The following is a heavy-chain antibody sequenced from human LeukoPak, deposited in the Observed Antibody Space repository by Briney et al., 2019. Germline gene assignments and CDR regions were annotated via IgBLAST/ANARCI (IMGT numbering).Heavy chain of an antibody. D-gene: IGHD3-22*01. CDR3: ARDGLDYYDSSGYYYVFDY. V-gene: IGHV3-11*01. Sequence: PGGSLKLSWAAPGFTFIDYNMSWIRQAPGKGLEGFYKFSSRGSTIYYADSVKGRFTISRDNAKNSLYLQMNSLRAEDTAVYYCARDGLDYYDSSGYYYVFDYWGQGTLVTVSS. CDR1: GFTFIDYN. CDR2: FSSRGSTI. J-gene: IGHJ4*02.